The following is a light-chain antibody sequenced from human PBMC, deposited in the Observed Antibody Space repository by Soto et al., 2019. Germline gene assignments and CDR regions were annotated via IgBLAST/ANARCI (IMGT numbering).Light chain of an antibody. CDR1: SSDVGYYNL. Sequence: QSALTQPASVSGSPGQSITISCTGTSSDVGYYNLVSWYQQLPDKAPKLIIYEGNKRPSGVSDRFSGSKSGNTASLTVSGLQAEDEAVYHCCSYAGSTTVIFGGGTKVTVL. J-gene: IGLJ2*01. CDR3: CSYAGSTTVI. CDR2: EGN. V-gene: IGLV2-23*01.